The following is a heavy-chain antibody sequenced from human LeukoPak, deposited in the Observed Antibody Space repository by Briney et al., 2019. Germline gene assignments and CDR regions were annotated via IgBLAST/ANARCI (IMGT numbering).Heavy chain of an antibody. CDR1: GDSISNYY. V-gene: IGHV4-59*01. CDR2: IYYSGST. J-gene: IGHJ2*01. D-gene: IGHD5-24*01. Sequence: PSETLSLTCTVSGDSISNYYWSWIRQPPGKGLEWIGYIYYSGSTDYNPSLKSRVTISVDTSKNSVSLKLNSVTAADTAVYYWATARRDGYNLDWYFDLWGRGTLVTVSS. CDR3: ATARRDGYNLDWYFDL.